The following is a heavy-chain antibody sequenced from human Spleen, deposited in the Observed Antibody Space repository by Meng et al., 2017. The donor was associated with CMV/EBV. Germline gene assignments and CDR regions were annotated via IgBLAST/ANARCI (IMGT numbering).Heavy chain of an antibody. CDR2: IFYSGST. J-gene: IGHJ5*02. CDR1: GGSVSSGNYY. Sequence: SGGSVSSGNYYWSWIRQPPGKGLEWIGYIFYSGSTNYNPSLKSRVTISVDTSKNQFSLELSSVTAADTAVYYCARDRHYYDKGWFDPWGQGTLVTVSS. D-gene: IGHD3-22*01. CDR3: ARDRHYYDKGWFDP. V-gene: IGHV4-61*01.